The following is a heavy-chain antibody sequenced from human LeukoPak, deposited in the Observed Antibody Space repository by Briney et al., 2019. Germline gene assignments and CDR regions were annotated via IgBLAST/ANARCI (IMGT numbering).Heavy chain of an antibody. J-gene: IGHJ3*02. CDR3: AREGVYGGNEAFDI. V-gene: IGHV4-31*03. CDR1: GGSISSGGYY. D-gene: IGHD4-23*01. CDR2: IYYSGST. Sequence: SQTLSLTCTVSGGSISSGGYYWSWIRQHPGKGLEWIGYIYYSGSTYYNPSLKSRVTISVDTSKNQFSLKLSSVTAADTAVYYCAREGVYGGNEAFDIWGQGTMVTVSS.